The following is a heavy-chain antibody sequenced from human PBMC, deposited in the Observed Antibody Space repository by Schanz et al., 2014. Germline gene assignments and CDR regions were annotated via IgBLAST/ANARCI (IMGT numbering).Heavy chain of an antibody. D-gene: IGHD6-6*01. J-gene: IGHJ6*02. CDR3: ATEGPRGTRHPINYYYAMDN. CDR2: ISPYNGNT. CDR1: GYTFISYG. Sequence: QVQLVQSGAEVRKPGASVKVSCKASGYTFISYGISWVRQAPGQGLEWMGWISPYNGNTNYAQKLQGRVTMTADTSTSTAYMDLRSLRSDDTAVYYCATEGPRGTRHPINYYYAMDNWGQGTKVTV. V-gene: IGHV1-18*01.